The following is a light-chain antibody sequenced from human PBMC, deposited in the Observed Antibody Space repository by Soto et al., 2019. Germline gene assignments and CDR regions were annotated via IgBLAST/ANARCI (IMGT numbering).Light chain of an antibody. CDR1: QSVSSSY. CDR3: QQYDSSPPIT. V-gene: IGKV3-20*01. CDR2: GAS. Sequence: EIVLTQSPGTLSLSPGERATLSCRASQSVSSSYLAWYQQKPGQAPRLLIYGASSRATGIPDRFGGSGSGTDFTLTISRLEPEDFAVYYCQQYDSSPPITFGQGTRLEIK. J-gene: IGKJ5*01.